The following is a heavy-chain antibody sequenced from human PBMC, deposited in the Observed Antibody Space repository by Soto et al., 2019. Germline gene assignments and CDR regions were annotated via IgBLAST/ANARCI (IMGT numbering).Heavy chain of an antibody. J-gene: IGHJ4*02. CDR2: ISGSGGST. D-gene: IGHD2-15*01. CDR1: GFTFSSYA. CDR3: AKDYVRRSGSGGSYYSY. V-gene: IGHV3-23*01. Sequence: LRLSCAASGFTFSSYAMSWVRQAPGKGLEWVSAISGSGGSTYYADSVKGRFTISRDNSKNTLYLQMNSLRAEDTAVYYCAKDYVRRSGSGGSYYSYWGQGTLVTVSS.